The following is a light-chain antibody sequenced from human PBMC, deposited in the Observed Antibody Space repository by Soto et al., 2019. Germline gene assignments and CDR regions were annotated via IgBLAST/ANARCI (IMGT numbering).Light chain of an antibody. V-gene: IGKV3-15*01. Sequence: EIVMTQSPATLSVSPGERATLSCRASQSVSSNLAWYQQKPGQAPRLLIYGASTRATGIPARFSGSGSGTEFTLTINRLEPEDFAVYYCQQYASSPWTFGQGTKVDIK. CDR1: QSVSSN. J-gene: IGKJ1*01. CDR2: GAS. CDR3: QQYASSPWT.